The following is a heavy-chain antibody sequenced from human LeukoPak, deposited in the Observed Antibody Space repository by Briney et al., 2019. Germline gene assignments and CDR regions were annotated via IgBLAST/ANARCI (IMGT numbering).Heavy chain of an antibody. CDR1: GFTFDDYA. D-gene: IGHD4-17*01. CDR3: AKDIYGDYYYGMDV. J-gene: IGHJ6*02. CDR2: ISWNSGSI. V-gene: IGHV3-9*01. Sequence: GGSLRLSCAASGFTFDDYAMHWVRQAPGKGLEWVSGISWNSGSIGYVDSVKGRFTISRDNAKNSLYLQMNSLRAEDTALYYCAKDIYGDYYYGMDVWGQGTTVTVSS.